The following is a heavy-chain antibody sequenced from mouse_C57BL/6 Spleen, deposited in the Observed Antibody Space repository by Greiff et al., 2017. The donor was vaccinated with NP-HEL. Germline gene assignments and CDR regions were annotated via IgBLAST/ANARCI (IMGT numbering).Heavy chain of an antibody. CDR3: ARRDWDLYYAMDY. J-gene: IGHJ4*01. CDR1: GFTFSDYY. V-gene: IGHV5-12*01. D-gene: IGHD4-1*01. CDR2: ISNGGGST. Sequence: DVKLVESGGGLVQPGGSLKLSCAASGFTFSDYYMYWVRQTPEKRLEWVAYISNGGGSTYYPDTVKGRFTISRDNAKNTLYLQMSRLKSEDTAMYYCARRDWDLYYAMDYWGQGTSVTVSS.